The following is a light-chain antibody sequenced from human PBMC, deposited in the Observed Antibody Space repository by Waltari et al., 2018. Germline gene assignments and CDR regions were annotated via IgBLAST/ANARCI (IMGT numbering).Light chain of an antibody. CDR1: QSLTKRY. J-gene: IGKJ2*01. V-gene: IGKV3-20*01. CDR3: QQYGSSVMYT. Sequence: VLTQSPGTLSLSPGERATLSCRASQSLTKRYLAWYQQNPGQAPRLLIYGASSRAAGIPDRFSGSGSGTDFTLTISRLEPDDFALYYCQQYGSSVMYTFGQGTKLEIK. CDR2: GAS.